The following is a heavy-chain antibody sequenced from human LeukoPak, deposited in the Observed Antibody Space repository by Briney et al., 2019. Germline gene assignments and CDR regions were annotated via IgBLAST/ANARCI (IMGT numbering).Heavy chain of an antibody. J-gene: IGHJ3*02. D-gene: IGHD4-17*01. CDR2: ITGSGTTT. Sequence: GGSLRLSCAASGFTFSNYWMSWVRQAPGKGLEWVSTITGSGTTTYYADSVKGRFTISRDNAKKSLYLQMNSLRAEDTAVYYCARLWDYGDFQNAFDIWGQGTTVTVSS. V-gene: IGHV3-21*01. CDR1: GFTFSNYW. CDR3: ARLWDYGDFQNAFDI.